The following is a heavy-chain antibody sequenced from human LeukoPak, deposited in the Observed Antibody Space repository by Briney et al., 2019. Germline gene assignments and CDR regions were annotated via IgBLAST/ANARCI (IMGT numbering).Heavy chain of an antibody. Sequence: APVKVSCKSSGYTFTAYYIHWVRQAPGQGREWMGWINPNTGDTKYAQNFQGRVTMTRDTSIITAYMELSGLRSDDTAVYYCARSQVLDYWGQGALVTVS. J-gene: IGHJ4*02. CDR2: INPNTGDT. CDR1: GYTFTAYY. V-gene: IGHV1-2*02. CDR3: ARSQVLDY.